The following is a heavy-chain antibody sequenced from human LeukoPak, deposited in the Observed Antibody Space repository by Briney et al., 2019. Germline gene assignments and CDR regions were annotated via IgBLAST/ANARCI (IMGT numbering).Heavy chain of an antibody. Sequence: GGSLRLSCATSGFTFSTYDMSWIRQAPGKGLEWVSLITYQSTTYYADSVKGRFTISRDNSRETLYLTINSLRVEDTAVYYCAKDFRHDSSGFFRGWGQGTLVTVSS. CDR1: GFTFSTYD. CDR2: ITYQSTT. CDR3: AKDFRHDSSGFFRG. V-gene: IGHV3-23*03. D-gene: IGHD3-22*01. J-gene: IGHJ4*02.